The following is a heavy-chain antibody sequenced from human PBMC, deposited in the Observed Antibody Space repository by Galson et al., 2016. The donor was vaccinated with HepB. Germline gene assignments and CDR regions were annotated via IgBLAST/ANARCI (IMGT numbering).Heavy chain of an antibody. V-gene: IGHV1-8*01. D-gene: IGHD3-10*01. Sequence: SVKVSCKASGYTFASYDINWVRQATGQGLEWMGWMNPNNDNTGYAQKFQGRVTMTRNTSISTAYMELSSLRSEDTAVYYCARGTYYYGSGSYYTFDYWGQGTLVTVSS. CDR2: MNPNNDNT. CDR1: GYTFASYD. CDR3: ARGTYYYGSGSYYTFDY. J-gene: IGHJ4*02.